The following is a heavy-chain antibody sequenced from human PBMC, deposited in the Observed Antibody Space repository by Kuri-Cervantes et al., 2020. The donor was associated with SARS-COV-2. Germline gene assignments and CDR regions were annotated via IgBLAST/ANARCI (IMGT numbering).Heavy chain of an antibody. Sequence: GGSLRLSCAASGFMFTSYGMSWVRQAPGKGLEWVANIKQDGSETYYVDSVKGRFTISRDNAKNSLYLQMNSLRAEDTAVYYCGRSYDYWGQGTLVTVSS. J-gene: IGHJ4*02. V-gene: IGHV3-7*01. CDR2: IKQDGSET. CDR3: GRSYDY. CDR1: GFMFTSYG.